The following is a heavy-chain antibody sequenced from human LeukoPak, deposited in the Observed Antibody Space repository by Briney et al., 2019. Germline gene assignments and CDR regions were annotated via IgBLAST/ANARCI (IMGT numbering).Heavy chain of an antibody. V-gene: IGHV3-53*01. CDR1: GFTVSSNY. J-gene: IGHJ4*02. Sequence: PGGSLRLSCAASGFTVSSNYMSWVRQAPGKGLEWVSVIYSGGSTYYADSVKGRFTISRDNSKNTLYLQMNSLRAEDTAMYYCARAGGVDTAMDANFDYWGQGTLVTVSS. CDR2: IYSGGST. CDR3: ARAGGVDTAMDANFDY. D-gene: IGHD5-18*01.